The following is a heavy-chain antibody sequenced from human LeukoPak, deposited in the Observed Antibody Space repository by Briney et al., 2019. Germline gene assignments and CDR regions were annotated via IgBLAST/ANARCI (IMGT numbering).Heavy chain of an antibody. J-gene: IGHJ4*02. CDR3: ATYCSGGSCYPLVY. CDR2: FDPEDGET. V-gene: IGHV1-24*01. Sequence: ASVKVSCKVSGYTLTELSMHWVRQAPGKGLEWMGGFDPEDGETIYAQKFQGRVTMTEDTSTDTAYMELSSLRSEDTAVYYCATYCSGGSCYPLVYWGQGILVTVSS. CDR1: GYTLTELS. D-gene: IGHD2-15*01.